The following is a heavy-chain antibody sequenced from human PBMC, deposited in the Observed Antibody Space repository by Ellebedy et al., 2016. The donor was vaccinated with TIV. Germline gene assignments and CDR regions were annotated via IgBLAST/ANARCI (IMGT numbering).Heavy chain of an antibody. CDR3: ARDDLEDFWSGYPDY. V-gene: IGHV1-46*04. CDR2: VNPSGGST. J-gene: IGHJ4*02. D-gene: IGHD3-3*01. CDR1: GYTFTGYY. Sequence: AASVKVSCKASGYTFTGYYMHWVRQAPGQGLAWMGIVNPSGGSTSYAQKLQGRVTMTRDTSTSTVYMELSSLRSEDTAVYYCARDDLEDFWSGYPDYWGQGTLVTVSP.